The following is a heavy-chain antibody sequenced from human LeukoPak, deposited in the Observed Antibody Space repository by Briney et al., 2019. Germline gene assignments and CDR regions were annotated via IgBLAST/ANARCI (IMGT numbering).Heavy chain of an antibody. J-gene: IGHJ3*02. Sequence: SETLSLTCTVSGGSISSGSYYWNWIRQPAGKGLEGIGRIYSSGSTNYNPSLKSRVTMSVDTSKNQCSLKLSSVTAADTAVYYCARQHGYLDAFDIWGQGTMVTVSS. CDR2: IYSSGST. CDR1: GGSISSGSYY. CDR3: ARQHGYLDAFDI. D-gene: IGHD5-18*01. V-gene: IGHV4-61*02.